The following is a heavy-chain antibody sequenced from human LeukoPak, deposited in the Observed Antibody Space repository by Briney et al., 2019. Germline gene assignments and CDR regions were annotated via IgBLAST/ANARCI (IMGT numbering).Heavy chain of an antibody. CDR1: GGTFSSYA. D-gene: IGHD6-6*01. Sequence: SVKVSCKASGGTFSSYAISWVRQAPGQGLEWMGGIIPIFGTANYAQKLQGRVTMTTDTSTSTAYMELRSLRSDDTAVYYCARDQYVSSSIAAYYFDYWGQGTLVTVSS. J-gene: IGHJ4*02. CDR2: IIPIFGTA. CDR3: ARDQYVSSSIAAYYFDY. V-gene: IGHV1-69*05.